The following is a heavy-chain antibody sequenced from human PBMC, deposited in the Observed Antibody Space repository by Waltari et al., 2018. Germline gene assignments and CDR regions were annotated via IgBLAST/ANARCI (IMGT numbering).Heavy chain of an antibody. CDR2: INPKSGGT. D-gene: IGHD1-26*01. CDR1: GGTFSSYA. Sequence: QVQLVQSGAEVKKPGSSVTVSCKASGGTFSSYAISWVRQAPGQGLEWMGRINPKSGGTNYAPKFQGRVTMTRDTSISTAYMELSRLRSDDTAVYYCARGSGSYFDYWGQGTLVTVSS. CDR3: ARGSGSYFDY. J-gene: IGHJ4*02. V-gene: IGHV1-2*06.